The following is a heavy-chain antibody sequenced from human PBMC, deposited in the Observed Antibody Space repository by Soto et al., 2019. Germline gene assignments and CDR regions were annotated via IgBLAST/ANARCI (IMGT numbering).Heavy chain of an antibody. CDR1: GASISSSDYF. V-gene: IGHV4-39*01. Sequence: QLQLQESGPGLVKPSETLSLTCSVSGASISSSDYFWAWIRQAPGKGLEWIATTYDSGNTYYSPSVMGRVTISVDTSKNHFSLRLTSVTAADTAVYYCARRMQHGTWRFDYWGQGALVTVSS. D-gene: IGHD3-10*01. CDR2: TYDSGNT. CDR3: ARRMQHGTWRFDY. J-gene: IGHJ4*02.